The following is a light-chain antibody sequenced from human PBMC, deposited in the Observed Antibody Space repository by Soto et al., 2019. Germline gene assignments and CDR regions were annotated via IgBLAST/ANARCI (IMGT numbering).Light chain of an antibody. CDR1: QSVSGH. V-gene: IGKV3-11*01. CDR2: ETS. CDR3: QQRSNWPLT. J-gene: IGKJ4*01. Sequence: EIVLTLSPGTLSLSPGERASLSCRASQSVSGHLAWYQQKVGQRPRLLIYETSNRAADIPARFSGSGSGTDFTLTIASLEPEDFAVYFCQQRSNWPLTFGGGTKVDIK.